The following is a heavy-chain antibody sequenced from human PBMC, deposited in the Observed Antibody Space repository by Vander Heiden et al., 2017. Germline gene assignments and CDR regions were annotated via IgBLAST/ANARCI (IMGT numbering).Heavy chain of an antibody. CDR1: GFTVSTSY. CDR3: ARARDYHFDY. D-gene: IGHD4-17*01. J-gene: IGHJ4*02. CDR2: IYSDGRT. Sequence: EVQLMESGGGLIQPGGSLRLSCAASGFTVSTSYMGWVRQAPGKGLQWVSYIYSDGRTFYADSVKGRFTISRDSSKNTLYLQMDNLRADDTAVYYCARARDYHFDYCGQGTLVTVSS. V-gene: IGHV3-53*01.